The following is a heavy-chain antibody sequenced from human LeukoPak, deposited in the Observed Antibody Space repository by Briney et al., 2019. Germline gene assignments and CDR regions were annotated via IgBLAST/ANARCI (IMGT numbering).Heavy chain of an antibody. J-gene: IGHJ4*02. D-gene: IGHD1-14*01. CDR3: ARGTLNIPGEHGAFDY. CDR1: GFTFSSYS. CDR2: ISSSSSYI. V-gene: IGHV3-21*01. Sequence: GGSLRLSCAASGFTFSSYSMNWVRQAPGKGLEWVSSISSSSSYIYYADSMKGRSTISRDNAKKSLYLQMNSLRAEDTAVYYCARGTLNIPGEHGAFDYWGQGTLVTVSS.